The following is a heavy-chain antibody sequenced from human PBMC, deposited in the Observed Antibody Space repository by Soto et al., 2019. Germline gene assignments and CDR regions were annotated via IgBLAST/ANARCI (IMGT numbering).Heavy chain of an antibody. V-gene: IGHV3-23*01. CDR2: ISGSGGST. CDR1: GFTFSSYA. D-gene: IGHD2-15*01. J-gene: IGHJ3*02. CDR3: ALSPPVVVVAATNEAFDI. Sequence: EVQLLESGGGLVQPGGSLRLSCAASGFTFSSYAMSWVRQAPGKGLEWVSAISGSGGSTYYADSVKGRFTISRDNSKNTLYLQKNSLRAEDTAVYYCALSPPVVVVAATNEAFDIWGQGTMVTVSS.